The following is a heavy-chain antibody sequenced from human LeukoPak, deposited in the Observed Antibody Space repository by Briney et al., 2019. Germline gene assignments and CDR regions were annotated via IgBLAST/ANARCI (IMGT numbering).Heavy chain of an antibody. V-gene: IGHV4-38-2*01. D-gene: IGHD4-17*01. Sequence: SETLSLTCAVSGYSISSGYYWGWIRQPPGKGLEWIGSIYHSGRTFCNPSLKSRATISVDTSKNQFSLKVTSVTAADTAVYYCARHAYGDHLWPWGQGTLVTVSS. CDR2: IYHSGRT. CDR3: ARHAYGDHLWP. CDR1: GYSISSGYY. J-gene: IGHJ5*02.